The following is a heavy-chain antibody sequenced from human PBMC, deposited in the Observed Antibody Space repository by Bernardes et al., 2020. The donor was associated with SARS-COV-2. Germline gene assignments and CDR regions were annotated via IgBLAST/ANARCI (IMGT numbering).Heavy chain of an antibody. J-gene: IGHJ3*02. V-gene: IGHV4-30-2*01. CDR3: ARGYSGYDYVIDAFDI. CDR2: VYHGGIT. CDR1: GGSISSFGYS. Sequence: SESLPLTCAVSGGSISSFGYSWSWLPQPPGKGLEWIGYVYHGGITYYNPSLKSLVTITVDRSKNQFSLKLSAVTAADTAVYYCARGYSGYDYVIDAFDIWGQGTMVTVSS. D-gene: IGHD5-12*01.